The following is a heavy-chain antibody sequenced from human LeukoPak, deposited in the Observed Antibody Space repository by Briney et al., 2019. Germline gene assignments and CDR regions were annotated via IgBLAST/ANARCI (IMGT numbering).Heavy chain of an antibody. Sequence: ASVKVSCKASGGTFSSYAISWVRQAPGQGLEWMGGIIPIFGTANYAQKFQGRVTITTEESTSTAYRELSSLRSEDTALYYCARKFCSGGSCYDDYGDFIGSGAFDIWGQGTMVTVS. V-gene: IGHV1-69*05. D-gene: IGHD2-15*01. CDR2: IIPIFGTA. CDR3: ARKFCSGGSCYDDYGDFIGSGAFDI. J-gene: IGHJ3*02. CDR1: GGTFSSYA.